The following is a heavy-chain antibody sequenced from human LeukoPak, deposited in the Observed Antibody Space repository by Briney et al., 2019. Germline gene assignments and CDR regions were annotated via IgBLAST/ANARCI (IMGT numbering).Heavy chain of an antibody. CDR1: GYSISSSYY. V-gene: IGHV4-38-2*02. CDR3: ARAISGYSYGLTYYFDY. Sequence: SETLSLTCSVSGYSISSSYYWGWIRQPPGKGLEWIGSMYHSGSTYYKPSLKSRVTISIDTSKNQFSLKLRSVTAADTAVYYCARAISGYSYGLTYYFDYWGQGTLVTVSS. J-gene: IGHJ4*02. D-gene: IGHD5-18*01. CDR2: MYHSGST.